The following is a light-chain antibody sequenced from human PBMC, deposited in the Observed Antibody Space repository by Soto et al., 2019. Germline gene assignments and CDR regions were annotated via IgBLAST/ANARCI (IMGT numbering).Light chain of an antibody. CDR3: QQANSFPLT. J-gene: IGKJ3*01. CDR1: QGIGSW. Sequence: DIQMTQSPSSVSASVGDRVTITCRASQGIGSWLGWYQQKPGKAPKLLIYAAASLQSAVPSRFSATFSGTEFTLTISSLQPEDLATYFCQQANSFPLTFGPGTKVDLK. CDR2: AAA. V-gene: IGKV1-12*01.